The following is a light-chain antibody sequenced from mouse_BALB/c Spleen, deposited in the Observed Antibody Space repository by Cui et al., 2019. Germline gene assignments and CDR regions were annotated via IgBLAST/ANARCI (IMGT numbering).Light chain of an antibody. J-gene: IGKJ5*01. V-gene: IGKV6-23*01. CDR3: QQYSSYPLT. CDR1: EDVGTD. Sequence: DIVMTESHKFMSIQVGDRVSITCKASEDVGTDVAWYEQKPLQSPKLLMYLASTLHTGVPDRFTVSGSGTDFTLTISNVQSEDLADYFCQQYSSYPLTFGAGTKLELK. CDR2: LAS.